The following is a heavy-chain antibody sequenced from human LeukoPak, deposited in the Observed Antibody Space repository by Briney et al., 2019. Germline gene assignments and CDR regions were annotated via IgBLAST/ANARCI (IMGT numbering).Heavy chain of an antibody. CDR3: AREGATDYYFDP. D-gene: IGHD4-11*01. CDR2: ISDYSGNT. V-gene: IGHV1-18*01. CDR1: GYSLSSNG. Sequence: ASVKVSCKASGYSLSSNGISRARQAPGQGLEWMGWISDYSGNTKYAQNFQDRVTLTTDRSKHTAYMELKSLRSDHTAVYYCAREGATDYYFDPWGQGTLVTVSS. J-gene: IGHJ4*02.